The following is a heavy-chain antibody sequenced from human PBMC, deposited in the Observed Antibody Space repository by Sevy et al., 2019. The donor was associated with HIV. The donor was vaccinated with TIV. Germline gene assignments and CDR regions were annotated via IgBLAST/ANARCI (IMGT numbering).Heavy chain of an antibody. V-gene: IGHV3-21*06. CDR1: GFTFSSYS. CDR3: ASSDATSRFGYYYFAMDF. D-gene: IGHD3-22*01. J-gene: IGHJ6*02. CDR2: ISSSSSYI. Sequence: GGSLRLSCAASGFTFSSYSMNWVRQAPGKGLEWVSSISSSSSYIYYADSVKGRFTISRDNAKNTLYLQMNSLRDEDTAVYYCASSDATSRFGYYYFAMDFWGQGTSVTVSS.